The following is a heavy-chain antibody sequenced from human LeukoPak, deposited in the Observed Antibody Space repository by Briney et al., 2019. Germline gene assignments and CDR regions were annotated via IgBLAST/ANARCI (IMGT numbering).Heavy chain of an antibody. J-gene: IGHJ4*02. CDR2: IIPIFGTA. CDR1: GGTFSSYA. D-gene: IGHD3-22*01. CDR3: ARDPYYYDSSGYSDY. V-gene: IGHV1-69*06. Sequence: ASVKVSCKASGGTFSSYAISWVRQAPGQGLEWMGRIIPIFGTANYAQKFRGRVTITADKSTSTAYMELSSLRSEDTAVYYCARDPYYYDSSGYSDYWGQGTLVTVSS.